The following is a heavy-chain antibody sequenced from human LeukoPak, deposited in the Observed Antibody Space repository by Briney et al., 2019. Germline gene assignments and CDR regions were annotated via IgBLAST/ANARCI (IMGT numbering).Heavy chain of an antibody. Sequence: GGSLRLSCAASGFIFGHYAMSWVRQAPGKGLEWVSAISGSGGSTYYADSVKGRFTISRDNSKNTLYLQMNSLRAEDTAVYYCAKPGYSGYDWLVLEKFDYWGQGTLVTVSS. CDR2: ISGSGGST. CDR3: AKPGYSGYDWLVLEKFDY. V-gene: IGHV3-23*01. J-gene: IGHJ4*02. D-gene: IGHD5-12*01. CDR1: GFIFGHYA.